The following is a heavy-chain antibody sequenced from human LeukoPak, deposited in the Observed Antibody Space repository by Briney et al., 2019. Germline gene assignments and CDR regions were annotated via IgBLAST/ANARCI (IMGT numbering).Heavy chain of an antibody. D-gene: IGHD3-9*01. J-gene: IGHJ6*03. CDR2: ISGNGGSI. CDR1: GFTFSSYG. Sequence: PGGSLRLFCAAWGFTFSSYGVKWVRQAPGRGLEGVSGISGNGGSIYYADSVKGRFTISRDNSKNTLYLQMHSLRAEDTAVYYCAKVNIGITICRMGRYYYYYYMDVWGKGTTVTISS. V-gene: IGHV3-23*01. CDR3: AKVNIGITICRMGRYYYYYYMDV.